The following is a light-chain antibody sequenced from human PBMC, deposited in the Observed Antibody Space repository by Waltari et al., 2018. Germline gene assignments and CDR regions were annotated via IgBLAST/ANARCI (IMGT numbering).Light chain of an antibody. Sequence: QSALTQPRSVSGSPGQSVTISCTGTSTNIGAYNYIPWYQQYPGKAPKLMIYDVSKRPSGVPHRFSGSKSGNTASLTISGLQAEDEADYYCCSYAGSHTYVFGTATKVTVL. CDR2: DVS. CDR3: CSYAGSHTYV. CDR1: STNIGAYNY. V-gene: IGLV2-11*01. J-gene: IGLJ1*01.